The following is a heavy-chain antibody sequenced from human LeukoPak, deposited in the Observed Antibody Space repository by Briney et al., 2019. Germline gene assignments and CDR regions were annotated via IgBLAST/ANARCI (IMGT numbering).Heavy chain of an antibody. J-gene: IGHJ3*02. D-gene: IGHD2-8*01. CDR1: GIALSNYG. V-gene: IGHV3-23*01. CDR2: ITGSGGST. Sequence: GGSLRLSCAVSGIALSNYGMSWVRQAPGKGLEWVAGITGSGGSTNYADSVKGRFTISRDNPKNTLYLQMNSLRAEDTAVYYCARESCLNAVCYTGEGAFDIWGQGTMVTVSS. CDR3: ARESCLNAVCYTGEGAFDI.